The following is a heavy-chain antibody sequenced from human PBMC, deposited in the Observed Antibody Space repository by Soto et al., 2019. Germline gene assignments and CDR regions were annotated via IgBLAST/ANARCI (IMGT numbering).Heavy chain of an antibody. Sequence: QVQLQQSGPGLVKPSQTLSLTCTVSGGSISYEYYHWTWIRQSPGKGLEWLGYIHYSGSIIYNPSFKSRVTLSVDTSKNQFSLQLSSVTAADSAVYFCAREDDGGYRDYYGLDVWGQGTTVTVSS. V-gene: IGHV4-30-4*08. CDR2: IHYSGSI. J-gene: IGHJ6*02. CDR3: AREDDGGYRDYYGLDV. D-gene: IGHD5-18*01. CDR1: GGSISYEYYH.